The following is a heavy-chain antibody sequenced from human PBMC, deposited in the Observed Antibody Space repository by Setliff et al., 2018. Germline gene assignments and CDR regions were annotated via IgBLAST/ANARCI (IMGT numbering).Heavy chain of an antibody. CDR2: IKQDGSEK. J-gene: IGHJ4*02. CDR1: GFPFSSYW. CDR3: ARAPGGNRQFDY. D-gene: IGHD1-26*01. V-gene: IGHV3-7*01. Sequence: SLRLSCAASGFPFSSYWMSWVRQAPGKGLEWVANIKQDGSEKYYVDSVKGRFTISRDNAKNSLYLQMNSLRAEDTAVYYCARAPGGNRQFDYWGQGTLVTVSS.